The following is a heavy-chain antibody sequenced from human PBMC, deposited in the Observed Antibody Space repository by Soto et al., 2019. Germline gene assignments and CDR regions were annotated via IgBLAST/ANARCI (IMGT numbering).Heavy chain of an antibody. J-gene: IGHJ6*02. Sequence: QLGGSLRLSCAASGFTFSSYAMHWVRQAPGKGLEWVAVISYDGSNKYYADSVKGRFTISRDNSKNTLYLQMNSLRAEDTAVYYCARDLIKVQRFDRYYYYYGMDVWGQGTTVTVSS. V-gene: IGHV3-30-3*01. CDR2: ISYDGSNK. D-gene: IGHD1-1*01. CDR3: ARDLIKVQRFDRYYYYYGMDV. CDR1: GFTFSSYA.